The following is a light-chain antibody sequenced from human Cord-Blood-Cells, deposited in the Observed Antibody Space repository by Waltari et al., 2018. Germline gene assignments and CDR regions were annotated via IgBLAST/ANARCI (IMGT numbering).Light chain of an antibody. CDR3: QQYGSSPYT. J-gene: IGKJ2*01. Sequence: EIVLTQSPGTLSLSPGERATLSCRASQSVSSSYLAWYQQKPGQAPRRLIYVASSRATGIPDRFSGSGSGTDFTLTISRLEPEDFAVYYCQQYGSSPYTFGQGTKLEIK. V-gene: IGKV3-20*01. CDR1: QSVSSSY. CDR2: VAS.